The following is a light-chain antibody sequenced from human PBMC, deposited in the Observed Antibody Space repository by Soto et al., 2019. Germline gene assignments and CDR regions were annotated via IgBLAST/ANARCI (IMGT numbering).Light chain of an antibody. CDR3: AAWDDTLNGRYV. J-gene: IGLJ1*01. Sequence: QAVVTQPPSASGTPGQRVTISCSGSNSNIGINTVSWYQQVPGTAPRVLIYADNQRPSGVPDRFSGSKSGTSASLAISWLRSEDEAAYYCAAWDDTLNGRYVFGTGTKVTVL. CDR2: ADN. V-gene: IGLV1-44*01. CDR1: NSNIGINT.